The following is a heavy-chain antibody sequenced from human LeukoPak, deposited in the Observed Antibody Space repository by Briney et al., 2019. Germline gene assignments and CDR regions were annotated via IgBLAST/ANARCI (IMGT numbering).Heavy chain of an antibody. CDR3: ARLFHPALSGNYPFDY. J-gene: IGHJ4*02. V-gene: IGHV4-59*01. CDR2: IYYSGST. D-gene: IGHD1-26*01. Sequence: SDTLSLTCTVSGGSIKSYYWSWIRQPPGKGLEWIAYIYYSGSTSYNPSLKSRVTISVDTSKNQFSLKLNSVTAADTAMYYCARLFHPALSGNYPFDYWGQGTLVTVSS. CDR1: GGSIKSYY.